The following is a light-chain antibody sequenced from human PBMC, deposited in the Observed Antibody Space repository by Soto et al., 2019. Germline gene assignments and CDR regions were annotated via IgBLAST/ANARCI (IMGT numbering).Light chain of an antibody. CDR3: QPYNTWAPWT. CDR2: GAS. CDR1: QSVSSN. Sequence: DIVMNPSRAALCVSKRERATLPCRASQSVSSNLAWYQQKPGQAPRLLIYGASTRATGIPARFSGSGSGTEFTLTISSLQSEDFAVYYCQPYNTWAPWTPCQGTKLDIK. V-gene: IGKV3-15*01. J-gene: IGKJ1*01.